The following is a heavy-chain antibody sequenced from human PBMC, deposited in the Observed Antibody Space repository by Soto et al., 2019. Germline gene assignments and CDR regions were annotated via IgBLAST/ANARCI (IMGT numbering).Heavy chain of an antibody. Sequence: QVQLVQSGAEVKKPGSSVKVSCKASGGTFSSYAISWVRQAPGQGLEWMGGIIPIFGTANYAQKFQGRVTLTADKSTNTAYMELSSMRSEDTAVYYCTSRNTIVVVPAAPDAFDIWGQGTMVTVSS. V-gene: IGHV1-69*06. D-gene: IGHD2-2*01. CDR1: GGTFSSYA. CDR2: IIPIFGTA. CDR3: TSRNTIVVVPAAPDAFDI. J-gene: IGHJ3*02.